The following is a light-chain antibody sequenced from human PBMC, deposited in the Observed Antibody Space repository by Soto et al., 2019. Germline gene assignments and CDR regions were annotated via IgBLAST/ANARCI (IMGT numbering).Light chain of an antibody. CDR1: QSVSSN. J-gene: IGKJ5*01. CDR3: QKYAEGTPTT. Sequence: IKDSPGAVSVKRGELASLSSSASQSVSSNLAWYQQKPGQAPRLLISGASSRATGIPDRFSGSGSGTDLTLTISSLESDDFGRYYCQKYAEGTPTTFGQGTRLEIK. CDR2: GAS. V-gene: IGKV3D-15*01.